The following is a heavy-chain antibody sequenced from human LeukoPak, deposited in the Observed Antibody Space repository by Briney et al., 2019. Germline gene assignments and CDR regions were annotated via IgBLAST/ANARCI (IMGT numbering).Heavy chain of an antibody. V-gene: IGHV4-59*08. J-gene: IGHJ4*02. CDR2: IYYSGST. D-gene: IGHD6-6*01. CDR3: ARGDYSSSSEIDY. Sequence: SSETLSLTCTVSGGSISSYYWSWIRQPPGKGLEWIGYIYYSGSTNYNPSLKSRVTISVDTSKNQFSLKLSSVTAADTAVYYCARGDYSSSSEIDYWGQGTLVTVSS. CDR1: GGSISSYY.